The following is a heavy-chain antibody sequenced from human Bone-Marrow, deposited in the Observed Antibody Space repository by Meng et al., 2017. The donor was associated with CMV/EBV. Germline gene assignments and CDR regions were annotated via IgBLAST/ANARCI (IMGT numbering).Heavy chain of an antibody. CDR3: ARDRCSITSCYGPYYGMDV. D-gene: IGHD2-2*01. CDR1: GGSISSSSYY. Sequence: SETLSLTCTVSGGSISSSSYYWGWIRQPPGKGLEWFGSIYYSGSTYYNPSLKSRVTISVDTSQNQFSLKLSSVTAADTAVYYCARDRCSITSCYGPYYGMDVWGQGTTVTVSS. J-gene: IGHJ6*02. CDR2: IYYSGST. V-gene: IGHV4-39*07.